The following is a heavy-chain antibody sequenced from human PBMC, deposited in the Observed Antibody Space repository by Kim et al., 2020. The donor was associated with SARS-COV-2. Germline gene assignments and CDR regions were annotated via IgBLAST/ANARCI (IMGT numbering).Heavy chain of an antibody. CDR2: IRSKANTYAT. Sequence: GGSLRLSCAASGFTFSGSAMHWVRQASGKGLEWVGRIRSKANTYATAYAASVKGRFTISRDDSKNTAYLQMNSLKTEDTAVYYCTRLHYYDSSGYAWGQGTLVTVSS. J-gene: IGHJ5*02. CDR1: GFTFSGSA. V-gene: IGHV3-73*01. CDR3: TRLHYYDSSGYA. D-gene: IGHD3-22*01.